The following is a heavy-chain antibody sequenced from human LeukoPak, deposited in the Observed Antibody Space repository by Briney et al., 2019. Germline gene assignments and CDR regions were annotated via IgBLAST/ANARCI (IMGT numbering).Heavy chain of an antibody. V-gene: IGHV4-34*01. Sequence: KTSETLSVTCAVYGGSFSGYYWSWIRQPPGKGLEWVGEINHSGSTNYNPSLKSRVTISVDTSKNQFSLKLSSVTAADTAVHYCARGGYYCSSTSCYNLDWFDPWGQGTLVTVSS. CDR3: ARGGYYCSSTSCYNLDWFDP. CDR2: INHSGST. CDR1: GGSFSGYY. D-gene: IGHD2-2*02. J-gene: IGHJ5*02.